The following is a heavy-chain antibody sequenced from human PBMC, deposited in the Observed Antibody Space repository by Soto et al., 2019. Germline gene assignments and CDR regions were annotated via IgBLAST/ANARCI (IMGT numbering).Heavy chain of an antibody. CDR1: GYTFTSYG. Sequence: ASVKVSCKASGYTFTSYGISWVRQAPGQGLEWMGWISAYNGNTNYAQKLQGRVTMTTDTSTSTAYMELRSLRSDDTAVYYCARDVGSYGNLIIYGMDVWGQGTTVTVSS. J-gene: IGHJ6*02. D-gene: IGHD4-17*01. V-gene: IGHV1-18*04. CDR2: ISAYNGNT. CDR3: ARDVGSYGNLIIYGMDV.